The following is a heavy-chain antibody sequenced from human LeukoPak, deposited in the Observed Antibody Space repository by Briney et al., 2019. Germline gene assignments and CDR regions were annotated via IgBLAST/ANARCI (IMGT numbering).Heavy chain of an antibody. CDR1: GGSINSYY. V-gene: IGHV4-59*12. J-gene: IGHJ5*02. D-gene: IGHD3-10*01. CDR2: IYNSGNT. Sequence: SETLSLTCTVSGGSINSYYWTWIRQPPGKGLEWIGNIYNSGNTNYNPSLKSRVTISVDTSKNQFSLKLSSVTAADTAVYYCARSGWFGPLNWFDPWGQGTLVTVSS. CDR3: ARSGWFGPLNWFDP.